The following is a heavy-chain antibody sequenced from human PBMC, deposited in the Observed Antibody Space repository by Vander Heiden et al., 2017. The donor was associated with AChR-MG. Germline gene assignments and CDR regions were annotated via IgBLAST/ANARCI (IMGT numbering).Heavy chain of an antibody. Sequence: QRQLVESGGGVVQPGTSLRLSCSGSGVSFGRFAMHSVRQAPGKGLEWVAVMASDGSNEFYADSVKVRFTISRDNSKNTLFLQMNSVRAEDTAVYYCAKVVGNYGDYYYYYGMDVWGQGTTVTVSS. J-gene: IGHJ6*02. V-gene: IGHV3-30*18. D-gene: IGHD2-21*02. CDR3: AKVVGNYGDYYYYYGMDV. CDR2: MASDGSNE. CDR1: GVSFGRFA.